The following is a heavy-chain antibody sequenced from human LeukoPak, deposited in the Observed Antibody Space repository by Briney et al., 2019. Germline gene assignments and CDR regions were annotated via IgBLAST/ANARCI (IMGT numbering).Heavy chain of an antibody. D-gene: IGHD3-10*01. Sequence: SETLSLTCTVSGGSFSIYYWSWIRQPPGKGLEWLGYTYNSGSTLYNPSLKSRVTISVDTSRNEFSLRLTSVTAADAAVYYCVRDRELNYWGQGTLVTVSS. CDR2: TYNSGST. CDR1: GGSFSIYY. CDR3: VRDRELNY. J-gene: IGHJ4*02. V-gene: IGHV4-59*01.